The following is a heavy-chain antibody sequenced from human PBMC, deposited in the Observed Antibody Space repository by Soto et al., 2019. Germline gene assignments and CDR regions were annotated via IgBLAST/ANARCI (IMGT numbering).Heavy chain of an antibody. Sequence: QVQLQQWGAGLLKPSETLSLTCAVYGGSFSGYYWSWIRQTPGKGLERIGEINASGSTNYNPSLRSRVTLVVDTPKSQFCLRLSSVTAADAAVYYCARGLLLWFGELSRRGGYYYYMDVWGKGNTVTVSS. J-gene: IGHJ6*03. CDR2: INASGST. D-gene: IGHD3-10*01. V-gene: IGHV4-34*01. CDR1: GGSFSGYY. CDR3: ARGLLLWFGELSRRGGYYYYMDV.